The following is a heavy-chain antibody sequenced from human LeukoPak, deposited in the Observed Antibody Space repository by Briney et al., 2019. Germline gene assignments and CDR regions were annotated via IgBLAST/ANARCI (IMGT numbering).Heavy chain of an antibody. J-gene: IGHJ4*02. V-gene: IGHV4-61*01. Sequence: PSETLSLTCTVSGGSISSSSYYWAWIRQPPGKGLEWIGYIYYSGSTNYNPSLKSRVTISVDTSKNQFSLKLSSVTAADTAVYYCAREGYSSGWYRSDYWGQGTLVTVSS. CDR1: GGSISSSSYY. CDR2: IYYSGST. CDR3: AREGYSSGWYRSDY. D-gene: IGHD6-19*01.